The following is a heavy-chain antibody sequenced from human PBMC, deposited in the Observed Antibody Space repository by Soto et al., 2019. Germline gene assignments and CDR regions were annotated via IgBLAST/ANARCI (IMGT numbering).Heavy chain of an antibody. Sequence: ASVKVSCKASGYTFTGYYMHWVRQAPGQGLEWMGWINPNSGGTNYAQKFQGWVTMTRDTSISTAYMELRRLRSDDTAVYYCARETIAVAGTFGGIDAFDIWGQGTMVTVSS. V-gene: IGHV1-2*04. CDR2: INPNSGGT. J-gene: IGHJ3*02. D-gene: IGHD6-19*01. CDR3: ARETIAVAGTFGGIDAFDI. CDR1: GYTFTGYY.